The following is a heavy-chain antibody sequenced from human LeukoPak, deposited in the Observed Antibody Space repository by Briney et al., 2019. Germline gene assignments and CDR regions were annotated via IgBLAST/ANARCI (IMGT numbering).Heavy chain of an antibody. CDR1: GGTFSSYA. J-gene: IGHJ4*02. D-gene: IGHD6-19*01. V-gene: IGHV1-69*04. CDR2: IIPILGIA. CDR3: AREPLAVALGYYFDY. Sequence: GASVKVSCKASGGTFSSYAISWVRQAPGQGLEWMGRIIPILGIANYAQKFQGRVTITADKSTSTAYMELSSLRSEDTAVYYCAREPLAVALGYYFDYWGQGTLVTVSS.